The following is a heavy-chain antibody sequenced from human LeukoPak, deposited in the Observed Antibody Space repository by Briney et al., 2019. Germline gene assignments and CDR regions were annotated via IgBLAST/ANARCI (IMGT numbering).Heavy chain of an antibody. CDR2: ISGSGAST. CDR1: GFTFSSYA. J-gene: IGHJ3*02. CDR3: AKSQFGGVFDGFDI. D-gene: IGHD3-16*01. Sequence: GGSLGLSCAASGFTFSSYAMSWVRQAPGKGLEWVSAISGSGASTYYADSVKGRFTISRDNSKNTLYVQMNSLRAEDTAVYYCAKSQFGGVFDGFDIWGQGTMVTVSS. V-gene: IGHV3-23*01.